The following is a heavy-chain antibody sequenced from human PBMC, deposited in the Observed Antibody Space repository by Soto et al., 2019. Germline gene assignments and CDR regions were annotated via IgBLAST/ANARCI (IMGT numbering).Heavy chain of an antibody. Sequence: SVKVSCKASGISFSNSAVQWVRQAREHRLEWIGWIVVGTGNTNYAQKFQERVTITRDMSTSTAYMELSSLRSDDTAVYYCAGRYCSGGSCYNYYGLDVWGQGTSVTVSS. D-gene: IGHD2-15*01. CDR1: GISFSNSA. CDR3: AGRYCSGGSCYNYYGLDV. V-gene: IGHV1-58*01. CDR2: IVVGTGNT. J-gene: IGHJ6*02.